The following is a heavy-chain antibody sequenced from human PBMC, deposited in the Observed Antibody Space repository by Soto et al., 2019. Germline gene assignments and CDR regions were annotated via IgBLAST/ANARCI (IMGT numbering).Heavy chain of an antibody. Sequence: QVQLQESGPGLVKPSQTLSLTCTVSGGSISSGGYYWSWIRQHPGKGLEWIGYIYYSGSTYYNPSRQSLVTISVDTSKNQFSLKLSSVTAADTAVYYCARDLSQWLRLGGMDVWGQGTTVTVSS. CDR1: GGSISSGGYY. J-gene: IGHJ6*02. CDR3: ARDLSQWLRLGGMDV. V-gene: IGHV4-31*01. D-gene: IGHD5-12*01. CDR2: IYYSGST.